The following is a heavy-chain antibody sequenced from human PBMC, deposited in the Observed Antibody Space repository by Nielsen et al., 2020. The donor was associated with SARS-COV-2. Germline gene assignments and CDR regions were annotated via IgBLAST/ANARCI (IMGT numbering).Heavy chain of an antibody. D-gene: IGHD3-3*01. V-gene: IGHV4-61*02. J-gene: IGHJ4*02. CDR3: ARGSDEGLAL. CDR1: HGSINSTTYS. Sequence: SETLSLTCTVSHGSINSTTYSWNWIRQPAGKGLEWIGSIYTSGSTNYNPSLESRVTTSLDMFKNQFSLKLTSVTAADTAVYYCARGSDEGLALWGQGTLVTVSS. CDR2: IYTSGST.